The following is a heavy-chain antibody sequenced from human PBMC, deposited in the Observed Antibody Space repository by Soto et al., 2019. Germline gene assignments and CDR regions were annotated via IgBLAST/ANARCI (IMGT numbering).Heavy chain of an antibody. J-gene: IGHJ6*02. CDR1: GGSISSYY. V-gene: IGHV4-59*01. CDR2: IFHSGST. CDR3: ARDRSYYGMDV. Sequence: PSETLSLTCTVSGGSISSYYWSWIRQPPGKGLEWIGYIFHSGSTDYNPSLKSRVTISVDTSKSQFSLKLSSVTAADTAVYYCARDRSYYGMDVWGQGTTVTVSS.